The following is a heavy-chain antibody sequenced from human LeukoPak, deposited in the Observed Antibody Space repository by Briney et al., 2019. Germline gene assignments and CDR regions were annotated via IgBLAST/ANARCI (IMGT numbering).Heavy chain of an antibody. V-gene: IGHV3-48*03. J-gene: IGHJ6*02. Sequence: GGALRLSCAASGFTFSSYEMNWVRQAPGGGLEWVSYISSGGSTIYYADSVKGRFTISRDNAKNSLYLQMNSLRAEDTAVYYCARDSYSSGWAYYYYYYGMDVWGQGTTVTVSS. CDR1: GFTFSSYE. D-gene: IGHD6-19*01. CDR2: ISSGGSTI. CDR3: ARDSYSSGWAYYYYYYGMDV.